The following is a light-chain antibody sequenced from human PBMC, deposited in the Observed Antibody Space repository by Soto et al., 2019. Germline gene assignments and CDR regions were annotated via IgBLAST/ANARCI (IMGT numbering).Light chain of an antibody. CDR3: QSYDSSLSARV. V-gene: IGLV1-40*01. CDR1: SSNIGAGYD. CDR2: GNS. Sequence: QSVLTQPPSVSGAPGQSGPISCTGSSSNIGAGYDVHWYQQLPGTAPKLLIYGNSNRPSGVPDRFSGSKSGTSASLAITGLQAEDEADYCCQSYDSSLSARVFGGGTKLTAL. J-gene: IGLJ3*02.